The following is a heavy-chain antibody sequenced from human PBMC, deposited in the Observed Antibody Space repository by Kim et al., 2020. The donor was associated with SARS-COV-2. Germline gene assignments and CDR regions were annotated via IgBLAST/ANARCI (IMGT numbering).Heavy chain of an antibody. J-gene: IGHJ6*02. D-gene: IGHD3-3*01. CDR2: INPSGGST. CDR1: GYTFTSYY. Sequence: ASVKVSCKASGYTFTSYYMHWVRQAPGQGLEGMGIINPSGGSTSYAQKFQGRVTMTRDTSTSTVYMELSSLRSEDTAVYYCAREKFPLRFLEWLIGGDGMDVWGQGTTVTVSS. CDR3: AREKFPLRFLEWLIGGDGMDV. V-gene: IGHV1-46*01.